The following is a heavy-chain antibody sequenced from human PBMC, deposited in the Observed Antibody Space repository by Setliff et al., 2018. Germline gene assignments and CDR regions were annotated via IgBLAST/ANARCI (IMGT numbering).Heavy chain of an antibody. Sequence: PSETLSLTCAVYGDSFSDYYWSWIRQPPGKGLEWIEEINHRGSTNYSPSLRSRVTMSVDTSKNQFSLILRSVTAADTAVYYCARGRMRGSCSGPSCTYDPFDIWGQGTKVTVSS. CDR3: ARGRMRGSCSGPSCTYDPFDI. D-gene: IGHD2-2*01. V-gene: IGHV4-34*01. CDR2: INHRGST. CDR1: GDSFSDYY. J-gene: IGHJ3*02.